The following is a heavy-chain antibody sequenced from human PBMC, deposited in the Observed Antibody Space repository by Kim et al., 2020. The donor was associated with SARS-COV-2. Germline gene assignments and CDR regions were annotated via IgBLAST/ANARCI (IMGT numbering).Heavy chain of an antibody. D-gene: IGHD3-3*01. CDR2: IYYSGST. V-gene: IGHV4-59*01. CDR3: ARVSSDFWSGYPQMLLGI. Sequence: SETLSLTCTVSGGSISSYYWSWIRQPPGKGLEWIGYIYYSGSTNYNPSLKSRVTISVDTSKNQFSLKLSSVTAADTAVYYCARVSSDFWSGYPQMLLGIWGQGTMVTVSS. J-gene: IGHJ3*02. CDR1: GGSISSYY.